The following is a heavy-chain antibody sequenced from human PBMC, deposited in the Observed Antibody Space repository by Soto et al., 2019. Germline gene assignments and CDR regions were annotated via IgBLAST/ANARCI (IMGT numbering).Heavy chain of an antibody. CDR3: ARGSYGAY. Sequence: QVHLVQSGAEVKKPGASVKVSCKGSGYDFTTYGITWVRQAPGQGLEWMAWISAHNGNTDYAQKLQGRVTVTRDTSTRKAYMELRSLRSDDTAMYSCARGSYGAYWGRGARLTVSS. CDR2: ISAHNGNT. V-gene: IGHV1-18*01. J-gene: IGHJ4*02. D-gene: IGHD3-10*01. CDR1: GYDFTTYG.